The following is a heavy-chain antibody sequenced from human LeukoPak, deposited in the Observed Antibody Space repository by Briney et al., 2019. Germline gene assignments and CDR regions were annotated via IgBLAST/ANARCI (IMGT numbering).Heavy chain of an antibody. CDR2: IIPIFGTT. CDR1: GGTFSSYA. D-gene: IGHD3-10*01. Sequence: ASVKVSCKASGGTFSSYAISWVRQAPGQGLEWMGGIIPIFGTTNYAQKFQGRVTITADESTSTAYMELSSLRSDDTAVYYCARVSNYYGSGTYYRDLNWFDPWGQGTLVTVSS. V-gene: IGHV1-69*13. CDR3: ARVSNYYGSGTYYRDLNWFDP. J-gene: IGHJ5*02.